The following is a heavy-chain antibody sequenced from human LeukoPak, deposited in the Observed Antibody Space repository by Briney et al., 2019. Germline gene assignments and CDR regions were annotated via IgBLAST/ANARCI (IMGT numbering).Heavy chain of an antibody. CDR1: GFTFSSHA. CDR3: AKGGLRYFDWLSPSTDYGMDV. D-gene: IGHD3-9*01. J-gene: IGHJ6*02. Sequence: GGSLRLSCAASGFTFSSHAMSWVRQAPGKGLEWVSAISGSGGSTYYADSVKGRFTISRDNSKNTLYLQMNSLRAEDTAVYYCAKGGLRYFDWLSPSTDYGMDVWGQGTTVTVSS. V-gene: IGHV3-23*01. CDR2: ISGSGGST.